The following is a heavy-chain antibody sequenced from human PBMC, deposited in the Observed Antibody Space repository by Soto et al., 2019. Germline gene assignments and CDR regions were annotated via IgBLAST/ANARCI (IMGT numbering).Heavy chain of an antibody. V-gene: IGHV4-30-4*01. D-gene: IGHD4-17*01. CDR1: GGSISSGDYY. J-gene: IGHJ6*02. CDR2: IYYSGST. Sequence: QVQLQESGPGLVKPSQTLSLTCTVSGGSISSGDYYWSWIRQPPGKGLEWIGYIYYSGSTYYNPSHTRRVTISVDTSKNQFSLKLSSVTAADTAVYYCARDNGDPPRYYYGMDVWGQGTTVTASS. CDR3: ARDNGDPPRYYYGMDV.